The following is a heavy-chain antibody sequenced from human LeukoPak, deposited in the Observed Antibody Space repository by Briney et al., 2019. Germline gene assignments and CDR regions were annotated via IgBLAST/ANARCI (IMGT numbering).Heavy chain of an antibody. CDR2: VSANSGET. CDR1: GYRFTTYG. CDR3: ARDWESDARTITDR. D-gene: IGHD5-12*01. Sequence: ASVKVSCKASGYRFTTYGISWLRQAPGQGLVWMGWVSANSGETNYAQNFRDRVTLTTDTSTSTAYIELRSLTTDDTAVYYCARDWESDARTITDRWGQGTLVTVSS. J-gene: IGHJ5*02. V-gene: IGHV1-18*01.